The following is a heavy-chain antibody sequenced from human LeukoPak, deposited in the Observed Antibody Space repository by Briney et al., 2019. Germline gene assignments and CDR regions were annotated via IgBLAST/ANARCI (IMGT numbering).Heavy chain of an antibody. V-gene: IGHV1-18*01. J-gene: IGHJ4*02. D-gene: IGHD3-9*01. CDR2: ISAYNGNT. CDR3: ARDGLYPDSDDFDSETFDY. Sequence: ASVKVSCKASGYTFTSYGISWVRQAPGQGLEWMGWISAYNGNTNYAQKLQGRVTMTTDTSTSTAYMELRSLRSDDTAVYYCARDGLYPDSDDFDSETFDYWGQGTLVTVSS. CDR1: GYTFTSYG.